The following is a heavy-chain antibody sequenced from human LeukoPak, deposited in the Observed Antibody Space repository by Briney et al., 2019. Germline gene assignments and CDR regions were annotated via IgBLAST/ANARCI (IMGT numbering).Heavy chain of an antibody. CDR1: GFTFSSYS. CDR2: ISSSSSYI. Sequence: GGSLRLSCAASGFTFSSYSMNWVRQAPGKGLEWVSSISSSSSYIYYADSVKGRFTISRDNAKNSLYLQMNSLRAEDTAVYYCARGGSSNYDFWSGYFSGWYYYYYMDVWGKGTTVTVS. D-gene: IGHD3-3*01. CDR3: ARGGSSNYDFWSGYFSGWYYYYYMDV. J-gene: IGHJ6*03. V-gene: IGHV3-21*04.